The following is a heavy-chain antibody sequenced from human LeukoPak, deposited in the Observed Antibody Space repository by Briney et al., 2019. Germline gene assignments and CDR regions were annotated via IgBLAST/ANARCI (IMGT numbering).Heavy chain of an antibody. D-gene: IGHD2-2*02. CDR1: GSTFSSYS. V-gene: IGHV3-48*01. J-gene: IGHJ4*02. CDR2: ISRSAI. CDR3: TRYCSSDICYRAFDY. Sequence: GGSLRLSCAASGSTFSSYSMNWVRQAPGKGLEWVAYISRSAIYYADSVKGRFTISRDNAKNSLYLQMNSLRAEDTAVYYCTRYCSSDICYRAFDYWGQGTLVTVSS.